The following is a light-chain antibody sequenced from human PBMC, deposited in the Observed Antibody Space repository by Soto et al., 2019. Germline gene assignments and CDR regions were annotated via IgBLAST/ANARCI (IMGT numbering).Light chain of an antibody. V-gene: IGKV3-20*01. CDR1: QSVSSSY. CDR2: GAS. J-gene: IGKJ2*01. CDR3: QEYGSSPPYT. Sequence: EIVLTQSPGTLSLSPGERATLSCRASQSVSSSYLAWYQQKPGQAPRLLIYGASSRATGIPDRFSGSGSGTDFTLTIRRLEPEAFAVYYCQEYGSSPPYTFGQGTKLEIK.